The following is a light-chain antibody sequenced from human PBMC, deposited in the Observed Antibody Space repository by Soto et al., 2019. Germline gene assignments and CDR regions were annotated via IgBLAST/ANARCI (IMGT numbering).Light chain of an antibody. V-gene: IGKV3D-20*01. Sequence: EIVLTQSPATLSLSPGERATLSCGASQSVSSTYLDCYQQKHGLAPRHLIHDASTRDTVIPYRFSGIGAGTDFTLIIISLEPEDVALYYCHQYGSSPFTFGQGNKLEIK. J-gene: IGKJ2*01. CDR2: DAS. CDR3: HQYGSSPFT. CDR1: QSVSSTY.